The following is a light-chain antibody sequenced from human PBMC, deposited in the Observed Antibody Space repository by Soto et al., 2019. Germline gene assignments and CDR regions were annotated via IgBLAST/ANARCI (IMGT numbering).Light chain of an antibody. CDR1: QSVSSNY. Sequence: EVVLTQSPGTLSLSPGERATLSCRASQSVSSNYLAWYQQRPGQAPRLLIYGASSRATGIPDRFSGSGSGTDFTLTISRLEPEDSAVYYCQHYGDSLSITFGQGTRLEIK. CDR3: QHYGDSLSIT. CDR2: GAS. V-gene: IGKV3-20*01. J-gene: IGKJ5*01.